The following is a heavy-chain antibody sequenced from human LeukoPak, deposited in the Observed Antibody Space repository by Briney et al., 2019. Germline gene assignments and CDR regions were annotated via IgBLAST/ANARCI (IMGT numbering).Heavy chain of an antibody. CDR3: ASIALAGADFDS. Sequence: GASVKVSRKAPRDIFSSYTLTWVRQAPGQGLEWMVGIIPAFGTLHYAQKFRGRLTMTLDESTSTAYMELSSLRSEDTAVYYCASIALAGADFDSWGQGTLVVVSS. CDR2: IIPAFGTL. V-gene: IGHV1-69*01. D-gene: IGHD6-19*01. CDR1: RDIFSSYT. J-gene: IGHJ4*02.